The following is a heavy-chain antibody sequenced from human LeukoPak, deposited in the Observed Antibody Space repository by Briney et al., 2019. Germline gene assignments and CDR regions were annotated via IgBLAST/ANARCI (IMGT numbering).Heavy chain of an antibody. Sequence: SETLSLICTVSGGSLSSSSYFWGWVRQPAGKGLEWLGSIYYSGSTYYNPSLKSRVIISIDTSKNQFSLKLSSVTAADTADYYCARLLPRTGTTAYYFHNDMDVWGKGTTVTISS. CDR3: ARLLPRTGTTAYYFHNDMDV. D-gene: IGHD1-1*01. CDR2: IYYSGST. J-gene: IGHJ6*03. V-gene: IGHV4-39*07. CDR1: GGSLSSSSYF.